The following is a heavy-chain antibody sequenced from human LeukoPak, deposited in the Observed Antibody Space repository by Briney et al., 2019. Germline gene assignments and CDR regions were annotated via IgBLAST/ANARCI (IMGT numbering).Heavy chain of an antibody. CDR2: IRYDGSNK. CDR3: AKDKHPVTTLYYFDY. J-gene: IGHJ4*02. CDR1: GFTFSSYG. Sequence: LSGGSLRLSCAASGFTFSSYGMHWVRQAPGKGLEWVAFIRYDGSNKYYADSVKGRFTISRDNSKNTLYLQMNSLRAEDTAVYYCAKDKHPVTTLYYFDYWGQGTLVTVSS. D-gene: IGHD4-17*01. V-gene: IGHV3-30*02.